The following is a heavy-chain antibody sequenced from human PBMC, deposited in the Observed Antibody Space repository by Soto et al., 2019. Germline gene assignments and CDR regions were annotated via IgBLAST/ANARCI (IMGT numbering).Heavy chain of an antibody. V-gene: IGHV3-48*01. CDR1: GLTFSSYS. Sequence: EVQLMESGGGLVQPGGSLRLSCAASGLTFSSYSMNWVRQAPGKGLEWVSYISSSSSTIYYADSVKGRFTISRDNAKNSLYLQMNSLRAEDTAVYYCARDSGYSYGPFDYWGQGTLVTVSS. CDR2: ISSSSSTI. D-gene: IGHD5-18*01. CDR3: ARDSGYSYGPFDY. J-gene: IGHJ4*02.